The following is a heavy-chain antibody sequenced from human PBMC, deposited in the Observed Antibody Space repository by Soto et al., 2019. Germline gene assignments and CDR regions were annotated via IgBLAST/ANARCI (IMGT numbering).Heavy chain of an antibody. J-gene: IGHJ4*02. D-gene: IGHD4-17*01. Sequence: ETLSLTCTVSGGSISSSSYYWGWIRQPPGKGLEWIGSISYSGSTYSNPSLTSRVTISVDTSKNQFSLKLSSVTAAYTAVYYCASSYGHYGSFWGQGTLVTVSS. V-gene: IGHV4-39*01. CDR2: ISYSGST. CDR1: GGSISSSSYY. CDR3: ASSYGHYGSF.